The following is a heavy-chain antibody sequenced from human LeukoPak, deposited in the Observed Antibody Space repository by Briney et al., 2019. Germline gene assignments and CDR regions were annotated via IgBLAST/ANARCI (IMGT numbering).Heavy chain of an antibody. J-gene: IGHJ4*02. Sequence: GGSLRLSCAASGFTFSSYSMNWVRQAPGKGLEWVSSISSSSGYIYYADSVKGRFTISRDNAKNSLYLQMNSLRAEDTAVYYCARGGIAAATPDYWGQGTLVTVSS. D-gene: IGHD6-13*01. CDR1: GFTFSSYS. V-gene: IGHV3-21*01. CDR3: ARGGIAAATPDY. CDR2: ISSSSGYI.